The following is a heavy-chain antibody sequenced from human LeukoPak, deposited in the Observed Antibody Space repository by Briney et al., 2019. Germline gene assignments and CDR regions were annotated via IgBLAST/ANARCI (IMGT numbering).Heavy chain of an antibody. CDR3: ARARLMVRGAKPPGAFDI. CDR2: INHSGST. CDR1: GGSFSGYY. V-gene: IGHV4-34*01. Sequence: SETLSLTCAVYGGSFSGYYWSWIRQPPGKGLEWIGEINHSGSTNHNPSLKSRVTISVDTSKNQFSLKLSSVTAADTAVYYCARARLMVRGAKPPGAFDIWGQGTMVTVSS. D-gene: IGHD3-10*01. J-gene: IGHJ3*02.